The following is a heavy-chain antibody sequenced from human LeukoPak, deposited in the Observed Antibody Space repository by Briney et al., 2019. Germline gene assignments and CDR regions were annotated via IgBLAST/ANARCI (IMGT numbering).Heavy chain of an antibody. CDR1: GFTFTRYW. Sequence: PGGSLRLSCAASGFTFTRYWMSWVRQAPGKGLEWVANINENGSEKKYLDSVKGRFTISRDNSKNTLYLQMNSLRAEDTAVYYCAKYLFGSYWGQGTLVTVPS. D-gene: IGHD3-10*02. CDR3: AKYLFGSY. CDR2: INENGSEK. V-gene: IGHV3-7*03. J-gene: IGHJ4*02.